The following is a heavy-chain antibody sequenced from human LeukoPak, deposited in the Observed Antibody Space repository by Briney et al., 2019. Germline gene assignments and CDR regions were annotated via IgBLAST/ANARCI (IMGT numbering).Heavy chain of an antibody. Sequence: GASVKVSCKASGYTFTGYYMHWVRQAPGQGLEWMGWINPNSGGTNYAQKFQGRVTMTRDTSISTAYMELSRLRSDDTAVYYCARALAYYYDSSGYSDYWGQGTLVTVSS. J-gene: IGHJ4*02. D-gene: IGHD3-22*01. V-gene: IGHV1-2*02. CDR1: GYTFTGYY. CDR2: INPNSGGT. CDR3: ARALAYYYDSSGYSDY.